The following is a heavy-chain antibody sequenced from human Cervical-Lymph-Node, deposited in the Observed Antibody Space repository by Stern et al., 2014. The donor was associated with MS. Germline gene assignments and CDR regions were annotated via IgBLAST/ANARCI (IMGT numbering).Heavy chain of an antibody. Sequence: VQLVQSGAEVKKPGASVTVSCNVAGHPLSELAMHWLRQLPTRGLEWMGQFDPEDGETVYAQQFQGRLTMTEDTSTGTAYMTLTALRSEDTAVYYXXXXXGVKWGPGTXXXVSS. V-gene: IGHV1-24*01. CDR3: XXXXGVK. CDR1: GHPLSELA. CDR2: FDPEDGET. D-gene: IGHD3-10*01. J-gene: IGHJ4*02.